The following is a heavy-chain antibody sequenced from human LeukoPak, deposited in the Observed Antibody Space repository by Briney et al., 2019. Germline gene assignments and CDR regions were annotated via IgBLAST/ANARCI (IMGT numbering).Heavy chain of an antibody. CDR1: GGSISSSSYY. CDR2: IYYSGST. CDR3: ARDRLAQIDY. Sequence: PSETLSLTCTVSGGSISSSSYYWGWIRQPPGKGLEWIGSIYYSGSTYYNPSLKSRVTISVDTSKNQFSLKLSSVTAADTAVYYCARDRLAQIDYWGQGTLVTVSS. V-gene: IGHV4-39*07. J-gene: IGHJ4*02. D-gene: IGHD6-19*01.